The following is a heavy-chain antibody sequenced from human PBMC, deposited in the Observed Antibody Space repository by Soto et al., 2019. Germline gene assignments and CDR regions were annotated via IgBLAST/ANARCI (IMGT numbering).Heavy chain of an antibody. V-gene: IGHV4-39*01. D-gene: IGHD3-10*02. CDR2: IYYSGST. CDR3: ARYVRGDAFDI. Sequence: QLQLQESGPGLVKPSETLSLTCTVSGGSISSSSYYWGWIRQPPGKGLEWIGSIYYSGSTYYNPSLKSRVTISVDTSKNQFSLKLSSVTAADTAVYYCARYVRGDAFDIWGQGTMVTVSS. CDR1: GGSISSSSYY. J-gene: IGHJ3*02.